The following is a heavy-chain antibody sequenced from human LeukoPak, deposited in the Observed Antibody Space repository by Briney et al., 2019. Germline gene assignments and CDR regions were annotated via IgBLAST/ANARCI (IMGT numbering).Heavy chain of an antibody. CDR2: VSYDGSNK. J-gene: IGHJ4*02. CDR1: GFTFSTYG. D-gene: IGHD6-13*01. CDR3: AKPVDRYSSSWPYLDY. V-gene: IGHV3-30*18. Sequence: GGSLRLSCAASGFTFSTYGMHWVRQAPGKGLEWVAVVSYDGSNKYHADSVKGRFTISRDNSKNTLYLQMNSLRAEDTAVYYCAKPVDRYSSSWPYLDYWGQGTLVTVSS.